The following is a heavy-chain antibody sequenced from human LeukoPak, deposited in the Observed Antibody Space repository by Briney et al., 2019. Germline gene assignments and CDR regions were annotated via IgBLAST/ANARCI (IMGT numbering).Heavy chain of an antibody. J-gene: IGHJ6*02. Sequence: ASLKVSGKASGYTFTSYGISWVRQAPGQGLEWMGGISAYNGNTNYAQKLQGRVTMTTDTSTSTAYMELRSLRSDDTAVYYCARDGYGDYQQDYYYYYGMDVWGQGTTVTVSS. CDR2: ISAYNGNT. V-gene: IGHV1-18*01. D-gene: IGHD4-17*01. CDR1: GYTFTSYG. CDR3: ARDGYGDYQQDYYYYYGMDV.